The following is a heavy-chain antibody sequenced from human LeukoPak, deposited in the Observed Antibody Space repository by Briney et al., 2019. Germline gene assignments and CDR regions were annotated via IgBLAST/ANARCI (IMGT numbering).Heavy chain of an antibody. CDR2: IYFSGST. J-gene: IGHJ4*02. Sequence: SETLSLTCTVSGGSISTYYWTWIRQPPGKGLEWIGYIYFSGSTNYNPSLKSRVTISVDTSKNQFSLNLTSVTAADTAVYYCARGGKGFPLGLRFDYWGQGILVTVSS. CDR3: ARGGKGFPLGLRFDY. CDR1: GGSISTYY. D-gene: IGHD2-21*01. V-gene: IGHV4-59*01.